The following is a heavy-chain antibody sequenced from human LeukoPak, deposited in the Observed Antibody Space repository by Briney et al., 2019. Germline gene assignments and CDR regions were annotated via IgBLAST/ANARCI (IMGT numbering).Heavy chain of an antibody. V-gene: IGHV3-23*01. Sequence: PGGSLRLSCAASGYTFSSCALSWVRRATGKGLEWVSSISGSGANTYYADFVQGRFTVSRDNSRNTLYLQMNSLRADDTAVHYCAGRDYSGSGTYYNPLDYWGQGTLVTVSS. D-gene: IGHD3-10*01. CDR1: GYTFSSCA. CDR2: ISGSGANT. J-gene: IGHJ4*02. CDR3: AGRDYSGSGTYYNPLDY.